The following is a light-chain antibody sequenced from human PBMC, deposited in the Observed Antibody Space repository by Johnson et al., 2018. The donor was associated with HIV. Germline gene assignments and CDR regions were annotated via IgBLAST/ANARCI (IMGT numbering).Light chain of an antibody. J-gene: IGLJ1*01. Sequence: QSVLTQPPSVSSAPGQKVTISCSGSSSNIANNYVSWYQQIPGTAPKLLIYDNNKRPSGIPDRFSGSKSGTSATLGITGLQTGDEADYYCGTWDSSLSAGRVFGTGTKVTVL. CDR2: DNN. CDR3: GTWDSSLSAGRV. CDR1: SSNIANNY. V-gene: IGLV1-51*01.